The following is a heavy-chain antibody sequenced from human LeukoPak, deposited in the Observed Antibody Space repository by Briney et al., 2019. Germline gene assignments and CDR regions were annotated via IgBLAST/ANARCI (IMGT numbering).Heavy chain of an antibody. D-gene: IGHD2/OR15-2a*01. CDR2: YNPEDGET. CDR1: GYTLTELS. V-gene: IGHV1-24*01. J-gene: IGHJ4*02. Sequence: GASVKVSCKVSGYTLTELSMHWVRQAPGKGLEWMGGYNPEDGETIYAQKFQGGVTMTEDTTDTVYMELSSLRSEDTAVYYCATDTYEYWGQGTQVTVSS. CDR3: ATDTYEY.